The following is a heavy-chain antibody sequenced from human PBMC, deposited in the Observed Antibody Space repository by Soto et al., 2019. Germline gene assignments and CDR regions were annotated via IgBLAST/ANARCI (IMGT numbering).Heavy chain of an antibody. D-gene: IGHD6-19*01. J-gene: IGHJ4*02. Sequence: SCKASGYTFTGYYMHWIRQPPGKGLEWIGYIFYSGDTNYSPSLKSRVTISVDTSKNQFSLKLSSVTAADTAVYYCARLSKYTSGWSTFDYWGRGTLVTVSS. CDR1: GYTFTGYY. CDR2: IFYSGDT. CDR3: ARLSKYTSGWSTFDY. V-gene: IGHV4-59*01.